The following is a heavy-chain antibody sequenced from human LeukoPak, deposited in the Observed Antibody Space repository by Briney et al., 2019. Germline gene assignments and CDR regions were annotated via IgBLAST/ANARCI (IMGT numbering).Heavy chain of an antibody. CDR1: EFSIGDYW. J-gene: IGHJ3*02. D-gene: IGHD4-17*01. Sequence: PGGSLRLSCAASEFSIGDYWIHWVREGPGKGLGWGSRINSDGSNTSYADSEKGRFTVSRDNAKNTVYLHMNSLRADDTALYFCAREGHSVTTESDAFDRWGQGTMVTVSS. V-gene: IGHV3-74*01. CDR2: INSDGSNT. CDR3: AREGHSVTTESDAFDR.